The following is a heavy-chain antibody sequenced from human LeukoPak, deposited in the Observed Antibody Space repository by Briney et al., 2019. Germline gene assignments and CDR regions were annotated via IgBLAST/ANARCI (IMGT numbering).Heavy chain of an antibody. Sequence: PGGSLRLSCAASGFTFSSHAMHWVRQAPGKGLEWVAVISYDGSNKYYADSVKGRFTISRDNSKNTLYLQMNSLRAEDTAVYYCANGLYPSRQVGAMGFWGQGTLVTVSS. CDR2: ISYDGSNK. J-gene: IGHJ4*02. CDR1: GFTFSSHA. V-gene: IGHV3-30-3*01. D-gene: IGHD1-26*01. CDR3: ANGLYPSRQVGAMGF.